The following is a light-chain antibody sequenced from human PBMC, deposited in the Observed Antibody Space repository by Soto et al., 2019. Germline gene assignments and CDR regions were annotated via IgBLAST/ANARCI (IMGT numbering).Light chain of an antibody. Sequence: DIQMTQSPSSLSASVGDRVTITCQASQDISKYLNWYQQKTGKAPKLLIYDASNLETGVPSRFSGGGSGTDFTFTISSLQPEDIATYYCQQYDNLPLTFGEGTKVEIK. CDR2: DAS. CDR3: QQYDNLPLT. CDR1: QDISKY. V-gene: IGKV1-33*01. J-gene: IGKJ4*01.